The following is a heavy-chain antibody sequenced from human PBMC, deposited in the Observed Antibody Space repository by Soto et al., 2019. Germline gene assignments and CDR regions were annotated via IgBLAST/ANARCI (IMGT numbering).Heavy chain of an antibody. CDR3: ARYFGRGDYVVGGRDY. V-gene: IGHV3-21*01. J-gene: IGHJ4*02. CDR2: ISSSSSYI. Sequence: EVQLVESGGGLVKPGGSLRLFCAASGFTFSSYSMNWVRQAPGKGLEWVSSISSSSSYIYYADSVKGRFTISRDNAQNSLYLQMNSLRAEDTAVYYCARYFGRGDYVVGGRDYWGQGTLVTVSS. D-gene: IGHD4-17*01. CDR1: GFTFSSYS.